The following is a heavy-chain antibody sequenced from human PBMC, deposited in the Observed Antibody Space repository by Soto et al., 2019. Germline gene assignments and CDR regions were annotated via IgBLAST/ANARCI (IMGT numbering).Heavy chain of an antibody. CDR2: VYDSGST. V-gene: IGHV4-59*01. J-gene: IGHJ4*02. D-gene: IGHD5-12*01. CDR3: VRGRWLQLPQL. CDR1: GGSINSYF. Sequence: PSETLSLTCTVSGGSINSYFWSWIRQPPGKGLEWIGYVYDSGSTNYNPSLNSRVTISIDTSKNQFSLKLSSVTAADTAVYYCVRGRWLQLPQLWGQGTLVTVSS.